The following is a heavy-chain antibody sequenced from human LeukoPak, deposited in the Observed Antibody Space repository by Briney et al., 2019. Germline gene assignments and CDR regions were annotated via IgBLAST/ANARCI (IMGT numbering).Heavy chain of an antibody. D-gene: IGHD3-10*01. J-gene: IGHJ5*02. V-gene: IGHV1-18*01. CDR3: ARILMVRGVIISWFDP. CDR1: GYTFTSYG. CDR2: ISAYNGNT. Sequence: ASVKVSCKASGYTFTSYGISWVRQAPGQGLEWMGWISAYNGNTNYAQKLQGRVTMTTDTSTSTAYMELRSLRSDDTAVFHCARILMVRGVIISWFDPWGQGTLVTVSS.